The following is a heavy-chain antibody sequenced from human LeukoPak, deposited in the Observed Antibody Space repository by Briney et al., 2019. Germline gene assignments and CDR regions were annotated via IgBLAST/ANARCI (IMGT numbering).Heavy chain of an antibody. CDR3: ARAIARSIAAAGNDY. D-gene: IGHD6-13*01. CDR2: INHSGST. J-gene: IGHJ4*02. Sequence: LETLSLTCAVYGESFSGYYWSWIRQPPGKGLEWIGEINHSGSTNYNPSLKSRVTISVDTSKNQFSLELSSVTAADTAVYYCARAIARSIAAAGNDYCGQGTLVTVSS. CDR1: GESFSGYY. V-gene: IGHV4-34*01.